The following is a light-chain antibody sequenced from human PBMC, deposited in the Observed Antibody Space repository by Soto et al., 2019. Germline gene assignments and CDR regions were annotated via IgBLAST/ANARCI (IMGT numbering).Light chain of an antibody. CDR1: QSVSSSY. V-gene: IGKV3-20*01. J-gene: IGKJ1*01. CDR3: QQYGSSQAT. CDR2: GAS. Sequence: EIVLTQSPGTLSLSPGERATLSCRASQSVSSSYLAWYQQKPGQAPRLLIYGASSRATGIPDRFSGSGSGTDFTLTISRLEPEDFAVYYFQQYGSSQATFGQGTKVEIK.